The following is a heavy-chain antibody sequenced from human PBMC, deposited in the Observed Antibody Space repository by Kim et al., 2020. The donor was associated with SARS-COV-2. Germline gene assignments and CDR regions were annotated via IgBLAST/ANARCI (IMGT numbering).Heavy chain of an antibody. CDR1: GGTFSSYA. Sequence: SVKVSCKASGGTFSSYAISWVRQAPGQGLEWMGGIIPIFGTANYAQKFQGRVTITADESTSTAYMELSSLRSEDTAVYYCARENGGNSGADYWGQGPLVTVSS. CDR2: IIPIFGTA. J-gene: IGHJ4*02. CDR3: ARENGGNSGADY. D-gene: IGHD2-21*02. V-gene: IGHV1-69*13.